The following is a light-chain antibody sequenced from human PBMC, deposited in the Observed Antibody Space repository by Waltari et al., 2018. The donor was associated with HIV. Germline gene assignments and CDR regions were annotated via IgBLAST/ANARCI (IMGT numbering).Light chain of an antibody. Sequence: DIVMTQSPDSLAVSLGERATINCKSSQSVLFSSNNKNYLAWYQQKPGQPPKLLIYWASTRESGVPDRFSGGRSGTDFTLTISSLQAEDVAVYYCQQYYTTSLFTFGPGTKVDIK. V-gene: IGKV4-1*01. J-gene: IGKJ3*01. CDR2: WAS. CDR3: QQYYTTSLFT. CDR1: QSVLFSSNNKNY.